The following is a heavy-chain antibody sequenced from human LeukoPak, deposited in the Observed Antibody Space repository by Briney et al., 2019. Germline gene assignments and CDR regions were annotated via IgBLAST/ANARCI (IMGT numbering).Heavy chain of an antibody. D-gene: IGHD5-24*01. Sequence: ASVKVSCKASGYTFTSYGISWVRQAPGQGLEWMGWISAYNGSTNYAQKLQGRVTMTTDTSTSTAYMELRSLRSDDTAVYYCARERRWLQFGYGARYAFDIWGQETMVTVSS. CDR1: GYTFTSYG. CDR3: ARERRWLQFGYGARYAFDI. CDR2: ISAYNGST. V-gene: IGHV1-18*01. J-gene: IGHJ3*02.